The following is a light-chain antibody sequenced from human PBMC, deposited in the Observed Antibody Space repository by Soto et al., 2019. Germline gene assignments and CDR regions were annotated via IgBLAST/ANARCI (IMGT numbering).Light chain of an antibody. Sequence: EIVMTQSPATLSVSPGERATLSCRASQSVSSYLAWYQHKPGQAPRLLIYGASTRATGIAARFSGSGSGTEFTLTISSLQSEDFAVYYCQQYNACPLTFGGGTKVEIK. CDR3: QQYNACPLT. CDR2: GAS. V-gene: IGKV3-15*01. J-gene: IGKJ4*01. CDR1: QSVSSY.